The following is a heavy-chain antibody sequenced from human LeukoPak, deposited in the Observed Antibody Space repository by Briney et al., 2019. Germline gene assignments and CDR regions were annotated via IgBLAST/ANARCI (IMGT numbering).Heavy chain of an antibody. V-gene: IGHV3-30-3*01. Sequence: PGRSLRLSCAASGFTFSSYAMHWVRQAPGKGLEWVAVISYDGSNKYYADSVKGRFTISRDNSKNTLYLQMNSLRSEDTAVYYCATDSFGRLVVPAAVRKMKDTKAYYNYGMDVWGQGTTVTVSS. CDR1: GFTFSSYA. CDR2: ISYDGSNK. J-gene: IGHJ6*02. D-gene: IGHD2-2*01. CDR3: ATDSFGRLVVPAAVRKMKDTKAYYNYGMDV.